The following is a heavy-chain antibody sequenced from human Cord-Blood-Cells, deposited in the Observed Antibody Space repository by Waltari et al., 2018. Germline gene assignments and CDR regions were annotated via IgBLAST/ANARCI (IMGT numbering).Heavy chain of an antibody. CDR3: ARGGDCSSTSCLNWFDP. J-gene: IGHJ5*02. D-gene: IGHD2-2*01. V-gene: IGHV1-3*01. Sequence: QVQLVQSGAEVKKPGASVKVSCKASGYTFTSYAMHWVRQAPGQRLEWMGWINAGNGNTKYSQKCQGRVTITRDTSGSTAYLELSSLRSEDTAVYYCARGGDCSSTSCLNWFDPWGQGTLVTVSS. CDR1: GYTFTSYA. CDR2: INAGNGNT.